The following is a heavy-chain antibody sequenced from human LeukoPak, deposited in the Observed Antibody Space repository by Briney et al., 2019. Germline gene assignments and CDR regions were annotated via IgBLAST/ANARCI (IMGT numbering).Heavy chain of an antibody. CDR3: ATGGLDDYDILTGYLMD. J-gene: IGHJ4*02. Sequence: GASVKVSCKASGFTFTNSAVQWVRQARGQRLEWLGWIVVGSGHTNYAQKFQERVTITRDMSTSTAYMELSSLRSEDTAVYYCATGGLDDYDILTGYLMDWGQGALVTVSS. D-gene: IGHD3-9*01. CDR1: GFTFTNSA. CDR2: IVVGSGHT. V-gene: IGHV1-58*01.